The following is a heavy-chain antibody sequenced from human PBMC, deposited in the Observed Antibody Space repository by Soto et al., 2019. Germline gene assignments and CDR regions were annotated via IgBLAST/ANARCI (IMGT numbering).Heavy chain of an antibody. V-gene: IGHV4-39*01. J-gene: IGHJ4*02. CDR1: GGSISSSSYY. Sequence: SETLSLTCTVSGGSISSSSYYWGWIRQPRGKGLEWIGSIYYSWSTYYNPSLKSRVTISVDTSKNQFSLKLSSVTAADTAVYYCARPDGDDYYDSSGYPGPYFDYWGQGTLVTVSS. CDR2: IYYSWST. D-gene: IGHD3-22*01. CDR3: ARPDGDDYYDSSGYPGPYFDY.